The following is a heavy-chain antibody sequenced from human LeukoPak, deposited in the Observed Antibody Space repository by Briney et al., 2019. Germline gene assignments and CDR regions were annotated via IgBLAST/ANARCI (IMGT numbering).Heavy chain of an antibody. V-gene: IGHV3-7*01. CDR3: TRDLMDYDVSTGLHHYYMDV. J-gene: IGHJ6*02. CDR1: GFTFSGYW. D-gene: IGHD3-9*01. Sequence: GGSLRLSCAASGFTFSGYWMSWLRQAPGKGLEWVANIKQDGGEKYYLDSVRGRFTISRDNAKNSLYLQMDSLRAEDTAVYYCTRDLMDYDVSTGLHHYYMDVWGQGTTVTVSS. CDR2: IKQDGGEK.